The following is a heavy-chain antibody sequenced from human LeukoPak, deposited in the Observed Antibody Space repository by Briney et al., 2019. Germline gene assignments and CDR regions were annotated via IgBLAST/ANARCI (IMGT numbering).Heavy chain of an antibody. CDR2: ISDSGDIT. V-gene: IGHV3-23*01. CDR1: GFTFSSYA. CDR3: AKNQVGATRAPFDY. D-gene: IGHD1-26*01. J-gene: IGHJ4*02. Sequence: PGGSLRLSCAASGFTFSSYAMSWVRQAPGKGLEWVSAISDSGDITYYADSVKGRLTISRDNSKKTLYLQMNSLRAEDTAVYYCAKNQVGATRAPFDYWGQGTLVTVSS.